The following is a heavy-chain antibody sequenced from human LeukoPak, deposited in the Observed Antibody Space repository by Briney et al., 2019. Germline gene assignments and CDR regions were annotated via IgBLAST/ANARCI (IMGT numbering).Heavy chain of an antibody. V-gene: IGHV5-51*01. D-gene: IGHD3-10*01. J-gene: IGHJ4*02. CDR1: GYSFTSYW. CDR2: IYPGDSDT. CDR3: ARQAYYGSGSFLPLDY. Sequence: GESLKISCKGSGYSFTSYWIGWVRQMPGRGLEWMGIIYPGDSDTRYSPSFQGQVTISADKSISTAYLQWSSLKASDTAMYYCARQAYYGSGSFLPLDYWGQGTLVTVSS.